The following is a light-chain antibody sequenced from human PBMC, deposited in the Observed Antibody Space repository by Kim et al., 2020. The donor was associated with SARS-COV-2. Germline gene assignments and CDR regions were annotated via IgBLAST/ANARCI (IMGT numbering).Light chain of an antibody. J-gene: IGKJ1*01. CDR2: DAS. Sequence: SPGERATLSCRASQSVYRNYLAWYQQKAGQAPRLLIYDASSRATGIPDRFSGSGSGTDFTLTISRLEPEDFAVYYCQQYGDSPRTFGQGTKVDIK. CDR3: QQYGDSPRT. CDR1: QSVYRNY. V-gene: IGKV3-20*01.